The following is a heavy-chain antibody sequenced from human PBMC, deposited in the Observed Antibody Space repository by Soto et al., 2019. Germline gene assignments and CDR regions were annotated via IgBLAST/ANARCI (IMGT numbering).Heavy chain of an antibody. CDR2: IYYSGST. CDR3: ARAGGYDSSGYGRERLDP. D-gene: IGHD3-22*01. J-gene: IGHJ5*02. V-gene: IGHV4-31*03. CDR1: GGSISSGGYY. Sequence: QVQLQESGPGLVKPSQTLSLTCTVSGGSISSGGYYWSWIRQHPGKGLEWIGYIYYSGSTYYNPSLKSRATISVDTSKDQFSRKLSSVTAADTAVYYWARAGGYDSSGYGRERLDPWGQGTLVTVSS.